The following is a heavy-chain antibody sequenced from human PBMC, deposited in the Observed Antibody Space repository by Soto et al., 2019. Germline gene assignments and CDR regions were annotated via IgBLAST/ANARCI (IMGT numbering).Heavy chain of an antibody. CDR2: IIPIFGTA. CDR1: GGTFSSYA. D-gene: IGHD2-15*01. J-gene: IGHJ6*02. V-gene: IGHV1-69*12. Sequence: QVQLVQSGAEVKKPGSSVKVSCKASGGTFSSYAISWVRQAPGQGLEWMGGIIPIFGTANYAQKFQGRVTITADEPTSTAYMELSSLRSEDTAVYYCARHSCCSTPNYYYGMDVWGQGTTVTVSS. CDR3: ARHSCCSTPNYYYGMDV.